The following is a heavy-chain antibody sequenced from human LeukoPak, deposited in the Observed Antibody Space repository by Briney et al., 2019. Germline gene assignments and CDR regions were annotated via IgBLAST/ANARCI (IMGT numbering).Heavy chain of an antibody. V-gene: IGHV4-59*01. Sequence: PSETLSLTCTVSGGSISSYYWSWIRQPPGKGLEWIGYMHNSGSTKYNPSLKSRVTISVDRSKNQLSLQLRSMTAADTAVYYCARGRDGYNLNFYYMDVWGKGTTVTVSS. CDR1: GGSISSYY. D-gene: IGHD5-24*01. CDR2: MHNSGST. CDR3: ARGRDGYNLNFYYMDV. J-gene: IGHJ6*03.